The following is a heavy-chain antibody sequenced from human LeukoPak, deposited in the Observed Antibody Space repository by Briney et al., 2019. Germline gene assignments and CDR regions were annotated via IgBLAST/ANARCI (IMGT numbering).Heavy chain of an antibody. J-gene: IGHJ3*02. D-gene: IGHD4-17*01. CDR2: IYSGGST. V-gene: IGHV3-53*05. CDR1: GFTVSSNY. Sequence: GGSLRLSCAASGFTVSSNYMSWVRQAPGKGLEWVSVIYSGGSTYYADSVEGRFTISRDNSKNTLYLQMNSLRAEDTAVYYCASDDYGDYVGAFDIWGQGTMVTVSS. CDR3: ASDDYGDYVGAFDI.